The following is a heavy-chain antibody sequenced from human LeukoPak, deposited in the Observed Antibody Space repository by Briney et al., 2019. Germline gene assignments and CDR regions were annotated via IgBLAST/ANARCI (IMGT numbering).Heavy chain of an antibody. CDR3: HSYDYVWGSYRDDY. V-gene: IGHV4-34*01. J-gene: IGHJ4*02. D-gene: IGHD3-16*02. CDR1: GGSFSGYY. Sequence: SETLSLTCAFYGGSFSGYYWSWIRRPPGKGLEWIGEINHSGGTKYNPSLKSRVTISLDTSKNQFSLKLSSVTAADTAVYYCHSYDYVWGSYRDDYWGQGTLVTVSS. CDR2: INHSGGT.